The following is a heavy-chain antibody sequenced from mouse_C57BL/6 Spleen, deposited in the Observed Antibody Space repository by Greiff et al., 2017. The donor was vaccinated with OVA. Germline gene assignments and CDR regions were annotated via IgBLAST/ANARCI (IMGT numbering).Heavy chain of an antibody. Sequence: EVQLVESGGGLVQPGGSLKLSCAASGFTFSDYYMYWVRQTPEKRLEWVAYISNGGGSTYYPDTVKGRFTISRDNAKNTLYLQMSRLKSEDTAMYYCARGGLEDWGQGTTLTVSS. J-gene: IGHJ2*01. CDR3: ARGGLED. CDR2: ISNGGGST. V-gene: IGHV5-12*01. CDR1: GFTFSDYY. D-gene: IGHD2-4*01.